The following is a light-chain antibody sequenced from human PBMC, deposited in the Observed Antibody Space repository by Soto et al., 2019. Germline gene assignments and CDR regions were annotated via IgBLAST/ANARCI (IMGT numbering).Light chain of an antibody. V-gene: IGKV1-39*01. Sequence: DLQMTQSPSSLSASVGDRVTITCRASQSISTFLNWFQQKPGKAPNLLIYTASSFHSGVPSRFSGSGSGTDFTLTISSLQPEDFATYYCQQSYSAPPTFGQGTRLEIK. CDR1: QSISTF. CDR3: QQSYSAPPT. CDR2: TAS. J-gene: IGKJ5*01.